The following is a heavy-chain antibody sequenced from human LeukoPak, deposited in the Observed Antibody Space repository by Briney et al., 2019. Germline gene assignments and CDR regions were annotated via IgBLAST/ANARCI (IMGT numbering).Heavy chain of an antibody. Sequence: PGKSLRLSCAASGFTFSGYPIHWVRQAPGKGLEWVAVISYDGSNKYYADSVKGRFTISRDNSKNTLYLQMNSLRAEDTAVYFCVRDGQGSTPLDYWGQGTLVTVSS. D-gene: IGHD1-26*01. CDR2: ISYDGSNK. CDR1: GFTFSGYP. J-gene: IGHJ4*02. CDR3: VRDGQGSTPLDY. V-gene: IGHV3-30-3*01.